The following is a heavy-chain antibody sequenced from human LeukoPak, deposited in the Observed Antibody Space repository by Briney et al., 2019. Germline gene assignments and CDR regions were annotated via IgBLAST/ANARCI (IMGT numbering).Heavy chain of an antibody. J-gene: IGHJ4*02. CDR2: INHSGST. V-gene: IGHV4-34*01. CDR1: GGSFSGYY. D-gene: IGHD2-15*01. Sequence: SETLSLTCAVYGGSFSGYYWSWIRQPPGKGLEWIGEINHSGSTNYNPSLKSRVTISVDTSRNQFSLKLSSVTAADTAVYYCARGRGPYDYWGQGTLVTVSS. CDR3: ARGRGPYDY.